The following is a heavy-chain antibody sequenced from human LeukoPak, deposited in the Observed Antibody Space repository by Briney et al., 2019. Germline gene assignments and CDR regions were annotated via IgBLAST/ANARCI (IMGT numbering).Heavy chain of an antibody. CDR3: TRGLDVFDI. V-gene: IGHV4-39*01. CDR2: IYYSGSN. CDR1: GGSISSSSYY. Sequence: SETLSLTCTVSGGSISSSSYYWGWIRQPPGKGLEWTVSIYYSGSNYYNPALKSRVTISVDTSKNQFSLKLSSVTAADTAVYYCTRGLDVFDIWGQGTMVTVSS. J-gene: IGHJ3*02.